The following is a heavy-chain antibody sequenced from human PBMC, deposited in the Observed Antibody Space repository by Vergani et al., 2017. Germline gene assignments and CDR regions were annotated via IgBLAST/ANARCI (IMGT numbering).Heavy chain of an antibody. CDR1: GFTFSSYA. CDR2: IYSGGST. D-gene: IGHD4-11*01. J-gene: IGHJ4*02. Sequence: EVQLLESGGGLVQPGGSLRLSCAASGFTFSSYAMSWVRQAPGKGLEWVSVIYSGGSTYYADSVKGRFTISRDNSKNTLYLQMNSLRAEDTAVYYCARVANSNYELYYFDYWGQGTLVTVSS. V-gene: IGHV3-66*02. CDR3: ARVANSNYELYYFDY.